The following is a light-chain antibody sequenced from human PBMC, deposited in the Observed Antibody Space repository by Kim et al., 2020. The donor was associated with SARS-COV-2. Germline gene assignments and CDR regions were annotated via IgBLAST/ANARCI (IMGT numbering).Light chain of an antibody. Sequence: DIQLTQSPSFLSASVEDRVSITCRASQGISSYLAWYQQKPGTAPKLLIYAASTLQSGVPSRFSGSGSGTEFTLTISSLQPEDFATYYCQQVNSYPYTFGQGTKLEIK. CDR3: QQVNSYPYT. J-gene: IGKJ2*01. CDR2: AAS. CDR1: QGISSY. V-gene: IGKV1-9*01.